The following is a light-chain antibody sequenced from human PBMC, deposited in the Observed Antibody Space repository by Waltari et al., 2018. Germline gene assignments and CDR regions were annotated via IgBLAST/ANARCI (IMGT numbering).Light chain of an antibody. Sequence: QSALTQPASVSGSPGQSITISCTGTSSDIGNYNFVSWYQHQPGHAPKLVIYDVSARPSGVSKRFSGSKSGNTASLTISGLQPEDEADYYCCSYVDTTSWLFGGGTKLTVL. CDR2: DVS. J-gene: IGLJ3*02. V-gene: IGLV2-23*02. CDR3: CSYVDTTSWL. CDR1: SSDIGNYNF.